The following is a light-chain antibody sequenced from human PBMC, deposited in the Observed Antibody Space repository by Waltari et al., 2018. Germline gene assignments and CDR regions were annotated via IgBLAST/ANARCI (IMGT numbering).Light chain of an antibody. CDR3: SSYAGSNTWV. V-gene: IGLV2-8*01. CDR1: SSDVGLYKY. Sequence: QSALTQPPSASGSPGQSVTISCTGTSSDVGLYKYVSWYQQHPGKAPKVLIFEVSKRPAGGPGGFSASKAATTASLTVSGLQAADEADYYCSSYAGSNTWVFGGGTKLTVL. CDR2: EVS. J-gene: IGLJ3*02.